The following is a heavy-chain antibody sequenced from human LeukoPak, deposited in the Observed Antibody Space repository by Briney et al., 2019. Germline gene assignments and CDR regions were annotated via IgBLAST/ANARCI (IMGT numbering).Heavy chain of an antibody. CDR3: ARDLYYGSGSYYNRYNWFDP. D-gene: IGHD3-10*01. CDR1: GGSISSSNW. J-gene: IGHJ5*02. CDR2: IYHSGST. V-gene: IGHV4-4*02. Sequence: SETLSLTCAVSGGSISSSNWWSWVRQPPGKGLEWIGEIYHSGSTNYNPSLKSRVTISVDKSKNQFSLKLSSVTAADTAVYYCARDLYYGSGSYYNRYNWFDPWGQGTLVTVSS.